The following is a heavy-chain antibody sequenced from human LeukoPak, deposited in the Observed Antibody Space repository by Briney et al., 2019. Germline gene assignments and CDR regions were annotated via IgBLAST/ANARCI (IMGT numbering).Heavy chain of an antibody. CDR1: GYTFTDYY. CDR3: ARKDGGRDGMDV. CDR2: LNPNTLVT. V-gene: IGHV1-2*02. J-gene: IGHJ6*02. Sequence: GASVKVSCRASGYTFTDYYTHWVRQAPGQGLEWMGWLNPNTLVTNYAQHFQGRVSMTWDTSISTGYMDLHSLTSDDTAVYYCARKDGGRDGMDVWGQGTTVTVSS. D-gene: IGHD2-15*01.